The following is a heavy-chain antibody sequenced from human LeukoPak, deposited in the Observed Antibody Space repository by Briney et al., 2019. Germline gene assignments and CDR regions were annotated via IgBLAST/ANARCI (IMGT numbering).Heavy chain of an antibody. CDR3: TRDPRHFDS. J-gene: IGHJ5*01. D-gene: IGHD6-6*01. CDR1: GFTSSDSY. Sequence: GGSLRLSCAASGFTSSDSYMTWVRQAPGKGVEWVAYISGSGHDINYSDSVKGRFTISRDNAKNSLYLQMSSLRVEDTAVYYCTRDPRHFDSCGQGTLVTVSS. CDR2: ISGSGHDI. V-gene: IGHV3-11*04.